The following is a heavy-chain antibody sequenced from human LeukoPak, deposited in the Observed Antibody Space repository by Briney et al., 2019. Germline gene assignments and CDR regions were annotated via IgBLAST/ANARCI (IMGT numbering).Heavy chain of an antibody. CDR2: SDHSGHT. J-gene: IGHJ4*02. Sequence: SETLSLTCTVSGGSISSATYYWGWIRQSPGKGLEWIGESDHSGHTNYNPSLKSRATISIDTSKDQFFLRLTSMTAADTAIYYCARGDAYIWGRPPRDWGQGSLVTVSS. CDR3: ARGDAYIWGRPPRD. CDR1: GGSISSATYY. V-gene: IGHV4-39*07. D-gene: IGHD3-16*01.